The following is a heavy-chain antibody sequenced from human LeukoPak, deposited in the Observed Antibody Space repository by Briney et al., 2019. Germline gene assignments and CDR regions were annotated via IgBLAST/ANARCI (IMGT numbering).Heavy chain of an antibody. Sequence: SETLSLTCTVSGGSISSSSYYWGWIRQPPGKGLEWIGSIYYSGSTYYNPSLKSRVTISVDTSKNQFSLKLSSVTAADTAVYYCARDRYGDFYYFDYWGQGTLVTVSS. V-gene: IGHV4-39*02. CDR3: ARDRYGDFYYFDY. CDR2: IYYSGST. D-gene: IGHD4-17*01. CDR1: GGSISSSSYY. J-gene: IGHJ4*02.